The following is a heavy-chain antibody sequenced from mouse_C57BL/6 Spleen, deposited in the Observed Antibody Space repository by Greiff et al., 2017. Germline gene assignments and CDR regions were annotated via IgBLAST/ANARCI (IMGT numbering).Heavy chain of an antibody. CDR1: GFSLTSYG. V-gene: IGHV2-3*01. CDR3: AKRGTAQATFHWYFDV. D-gene: IGHD3-2*02. CDR2: IWGDGST. Sequence: LQESGPGLVAPSQSLSITCTVSGFSLTSYGVSWVRQPPGKGLEWLGVIWGDGSTNYHSALISRLSISTDNSKSQVFLKLNSLQPVDTATYYCAKRGTAQATFHWYFDVWGTGTTVTVSS. J-gene: IGHJ1*03.